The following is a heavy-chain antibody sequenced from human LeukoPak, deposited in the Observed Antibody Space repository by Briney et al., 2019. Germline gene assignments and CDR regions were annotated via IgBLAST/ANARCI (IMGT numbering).Heavy chain of an antibody. Sequence: SETLSLTCTVSGGSISTTNFYWGWIRQPPGKDLEWIGSIYYNGNTYYKSSLKSRIIISVDTSKNQFSLKLSSVTAADTAVYYCARDRHYYDSSGYPDYWGQGTLVTVSS. D-gene: IGHD3-22*01. CDR3: ARDRHYYDSSGYPDY. CDR2: IYYNGNT. V-gene: IGHV4-39*07. CDR1: GGSISTTNFY. J-gene: IGHJ4*02.